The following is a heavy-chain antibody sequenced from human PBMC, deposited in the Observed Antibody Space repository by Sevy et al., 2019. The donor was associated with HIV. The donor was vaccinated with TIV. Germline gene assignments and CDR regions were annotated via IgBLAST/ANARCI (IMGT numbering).Heavy chain of an antibody. Sequence: ASGKVSFKASGYTFTDYYMHWVRQAPGQGLEWMGRINPKSGGTNYAQKFQGRVTMTRDTSISTAYMELSRLRSDDTAVYYCARYCSSTSCYAPPFDYWGQGTLVTVSS. J-gene: IGHJ4*02. V-gene: IGHV1-2*06. D-gene: IGHD2-2*01. CDR3: ARYCSSTSCYAPPFDY. CDR1: GYTFTDYY. CDR2: INPKSGGT.